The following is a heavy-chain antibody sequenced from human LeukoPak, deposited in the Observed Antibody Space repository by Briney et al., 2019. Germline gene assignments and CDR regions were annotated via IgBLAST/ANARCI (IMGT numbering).Heavy chain of an antibody. V-gene: IGHV4-59*12. D-gene: IGHD1-14*01. CDR2: IYYSGST. CDR3: ASGYYFDY. CDR1: GGSISSYY. Sequence: PSETLSLTCTVSGGSISSYYWSWIRQPPGKGLEWIGYIYYSGSTNYNPSLKSRVTISVDTSKNQFSLQLNSVTPEDTAVYYCASGYYFDYWGQGTLVTVSS. J-gene: IGHJ4*02.